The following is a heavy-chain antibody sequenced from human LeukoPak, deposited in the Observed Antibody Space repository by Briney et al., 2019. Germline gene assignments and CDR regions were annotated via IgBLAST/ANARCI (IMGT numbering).Heavy chain of an antibody. D-gene: IGHD6-19*01. CDR1: GFTFSSYG. J-gene: IGHJ4*02. V-gene: IGHV3-23*01. CDR3: ARPSSGWYLVPYFDY. Sequence: GSLRLSCAASGFTFSSYGMSWVRQAPGKGLEWVSAISGSGGSTYYADSVKGRFTISRDNSKNTLYLQMNSLRAEDTAVYYCARPSSGWYLVPYFDYWGQGTLVTVSS. CDR2: ISGSGGST.